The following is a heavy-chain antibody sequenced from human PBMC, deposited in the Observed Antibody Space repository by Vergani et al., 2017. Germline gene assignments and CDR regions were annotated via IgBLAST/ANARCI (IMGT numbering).Heavy chain of an antibody. J-gene: IGHJ1*01. CDR2: ISHDGNKK. D-gene: IGHD3-22*01. CDR1: GFTFSNYG. Sequence: QVQLVESGGSVVQPGRSLRLSCAASGFTFSNYGLHWVRQAPGQGLEWVAVISHDGNKKYYVDSVKGRFTISRDNSQTTVFLQMNSLRADDSAVYYCTKAGQYDSDNFHDSWGQGALVTVAS. V-gene: IGHV3-30*18. CDR3: TKAGQYDSDNFHDS.